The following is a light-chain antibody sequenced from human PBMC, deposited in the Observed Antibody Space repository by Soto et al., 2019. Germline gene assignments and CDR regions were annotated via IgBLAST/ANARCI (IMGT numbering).Light chain of an antibody. Sequence: QSALTQPASVSGSPGQSLTISCTGTSSDVGRYDYVSWYQQHPDKAPKLIIYQVSKRPSGFSDRVSGSKSDNTASLTMSGLQAEDEGDHYCSSYVYSTSREGLFGGGTMRTVL. CDR1: SSDVGRYDY. CDR2: QVS. CDR3: SSYVYSTSREGL. V-gene: IGLV2-14*01. J-gene: IGLJ2*01.